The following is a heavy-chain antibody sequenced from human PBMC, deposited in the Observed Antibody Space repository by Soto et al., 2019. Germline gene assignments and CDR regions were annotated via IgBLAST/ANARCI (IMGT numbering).Heavy chain of an antibody. Sequence: HGEPLRISWRGAGYNCANYWSGWVRQMPGKGLEWMGIIYPGDSDTRYSPSFQGQVTISADKSISTAYLQWSSLKASDTAMYHCAGNSAAGKYYHVTAVRRQGTTVPVS. CDR2: IYPGDSDT. CDR3: AGNSAAGKYYHVTAV. CDR1: GYNCANYW. V-gene: IGHV5-51*01. D-gene: IGHD6-13*01. J-gene: IGHJ6*02.